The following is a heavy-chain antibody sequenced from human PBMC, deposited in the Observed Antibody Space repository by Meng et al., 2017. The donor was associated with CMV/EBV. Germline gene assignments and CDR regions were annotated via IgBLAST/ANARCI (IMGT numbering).Heavy chain of an antibody. V-gene: IGHV1-8*01. CDR2: MNPNSGNT. Sequence: ASGYTFTSYDINWVRQATGQGLEWMGWMNPNSGNTGYAQKFQGRVTMTRNTSISTAYMELSSLRSEDTAVYYCARGVIVGATDWFDPWGQGTLVTVSS. J-gene: IGHJ5*02. D-gene: IGHD1-26*01. CDR1: GYTFTSYD. CDR3: ARGVIVGATDWFDP.